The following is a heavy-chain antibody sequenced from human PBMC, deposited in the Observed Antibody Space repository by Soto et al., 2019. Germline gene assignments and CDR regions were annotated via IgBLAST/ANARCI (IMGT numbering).Heavy chain of an antibody. V-gene: IGHV4-39*01. D-gene: IGHD2-15*01. CDR2: IYYSGST. J-gene: IGHJ4*02. CDR3: ARHGGGSWRIDY. Sequence: SETLSLTCTVSGGSISSSSYYWGWIRQPPGKGLEWIGSIYYSGSTYYNPSLKSRVTISVDTSKNQFSLKLSSVTAADTAVYYCARHGGGSWRIDYWGQGTLVTVSS. CDR1: GGSISSSSYY.